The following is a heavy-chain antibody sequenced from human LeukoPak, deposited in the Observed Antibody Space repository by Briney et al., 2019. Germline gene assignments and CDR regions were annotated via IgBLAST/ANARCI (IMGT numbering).Heavy chain of an antibody. CDR1: GFTFNNYA. CDR2: ISGGGETT. D-gene: IGHD4-17*01. Sequence: GGSLRLACAASGFTFNNYAMNWVRQAPGKGLEWVSSISGGGETTYYADSAKGRFTISKDNSQNTLYLQMNSLRAEDTALYYCARDYADYVGYFFFDYWGQGTLVTVSS. V-gene: IGHV3-23*01. CDR3: ARDYADYVGYFFFDY. J-gene: IGHJ4*02.